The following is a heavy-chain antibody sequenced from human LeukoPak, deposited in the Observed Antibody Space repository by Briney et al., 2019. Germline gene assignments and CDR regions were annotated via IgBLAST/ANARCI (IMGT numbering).Heavy chain of an antibody. CDR3: ARDIVLMVYAPYYYYYGMDV. V-gene: IGHV1-2*02. Sequence: ASVKVSCKASGYTFTGYYMHWVRRAPGQGLEWMGWINPNSGGTNYAQKFQGRVTMTRDTSISTAYMELSRLRSDDTAVYYCARDIVLMVYAPYYYYYGMDVWGQGTTVTVSS. CDR2: INPNSGGT. CDR1: GYTFTGYY. D-gene: IGHD2-8*01. J-gene: IGHJ6*02.